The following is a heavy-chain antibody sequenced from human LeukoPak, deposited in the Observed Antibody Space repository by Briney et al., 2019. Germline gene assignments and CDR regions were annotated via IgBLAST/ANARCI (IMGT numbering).Heavy chain of an antibody. CDR1: GFTFSSYW. D-gene: IGHD4-17*01. V-gene: IGHV3-7*01. CDR3: ARDGDPIYYYYYYMDA. Sequence: GGSLRLSCAASGFTFSSYWMSWVRQAPGKGLEWVANIKQDGSEKYYVDSVKGRFTISRDNAKNSLYLQMNNLRAEDTAVYYCARDGDPIYYYYYYMDAWGKGTTVTVSS. J-gene: IGHJ6*03. CDR2: IKQDGSEK.